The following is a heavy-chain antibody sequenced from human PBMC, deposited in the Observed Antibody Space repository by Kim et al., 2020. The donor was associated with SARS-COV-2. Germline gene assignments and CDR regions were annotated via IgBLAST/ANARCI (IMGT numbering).Heavy chain of an antibody. V-gene: IGHV4-39*01. J-gene: IGHJ6*02. D-gene: IGHD3-3*01. Sequence: LKSRVTISVDTSKNQFSLKLSSVTAADTAVYYCASGGYYDFWSGYSCMDVWGQGTTVTVSS. CDR3: ASGGYYDFWSGYSCMDV.